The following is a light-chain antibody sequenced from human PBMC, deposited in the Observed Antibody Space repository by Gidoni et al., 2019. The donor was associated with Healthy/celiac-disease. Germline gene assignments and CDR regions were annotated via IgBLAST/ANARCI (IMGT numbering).Light chain of an antibody. CDR2: EGS. J-gene: IGLJ3*02. V-gene: IGLV2-23*01. Sequence: QSALTQPASVYGSPGQSITISCTGTSSDVGSYNLVSWYQQHPGKAPKLMIYEGSKRPSGVSNRFSCSKSGNTASLTISGLQAEDEADYYCCSYAGSSTFWVFGGGTKLTVL. CDR1: SSDVGSYNL. CDR3: CSYAGSSTFWV.